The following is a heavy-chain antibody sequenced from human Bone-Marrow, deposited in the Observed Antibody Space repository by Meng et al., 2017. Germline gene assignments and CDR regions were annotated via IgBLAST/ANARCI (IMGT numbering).Heavy chain of an antibody. J-gene: IGHJ3*02. D-gene: IGHD3-16*02. CDR3: ARDQGSDDYVWGSCRPAQNDAFDI. CDR2: ISSNGGST. Sequence: GESLKISCVVSGFTFSSYAMHWVRQAPGKGLEYVSAISSNGGSTYYANSVKGRFTISRDNSKNTLYLQMGSLRAEDMAVYYCARDQGSDDYVWGSCRPAQNDAFDIWGQGTMVTVSS. CDR1: GFTFSSYA. V-gene: IGHV3-64*01.